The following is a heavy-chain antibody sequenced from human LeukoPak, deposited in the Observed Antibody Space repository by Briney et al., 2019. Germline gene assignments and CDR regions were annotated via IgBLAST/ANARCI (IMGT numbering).Heavy chain of an antibody. Sequence: PGRSLMLSCWASGCPLVDCARPWVPRAPGRVVEWVSGFSWNSGIIGYADSVEDRFTISGDHAKHSLLLQMNSLGAGHMALYYSAKDADPYGSGGYDYWGQGTLVTVSS. D-gene: IGHD1-26*01. CDR3: AKDADPYGSGGYDY. CDR1: GCPLVDCA. CDR2: FSWNSGII. J-gene: IGHJ4*02. V-gene: IGHV3-9*03.